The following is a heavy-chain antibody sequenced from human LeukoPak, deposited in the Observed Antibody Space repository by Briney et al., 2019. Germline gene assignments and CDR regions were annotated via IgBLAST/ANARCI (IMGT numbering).Heavy chain of an antibody. CDR3: ARDVAVAGTAGTNWFDP. J-gene: IGHJ5*02. CDR1: GFTVSSNY. Sequence: GGSLRLSCAASGFTVSSNYMSWVRQAPGKGLEWVSVIYSGGSTYYADSVKGRFTISRDNSKNTLYLQMNSLRVEDTAMYYCARDVAVAGTAGTNWFDPWGQGTLVTVSS. CDR2: IYSGGST. D-gene: IGHD6-19*01. V-gene: IGHV3-66*01.